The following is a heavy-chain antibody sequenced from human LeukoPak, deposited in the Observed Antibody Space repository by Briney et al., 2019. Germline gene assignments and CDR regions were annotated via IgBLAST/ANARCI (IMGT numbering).Heavy chain of an antibody. J-gene: IGHJ4*02. D-gene: IGHD6-19*01. CDR2: IYHSGST. V-gene: IGHV4-59*01. Sequence: SETLSLTCTVSGGSISSYYRSWIRQPPGKGLEWIGYIYHSGSTNYNPSLKSRVTISVDTSKNQFSLKLSSVTAADTAVYYCARAGTSGWYGEYWGQGILVTVSS. CDR3: ARAGTSGWYGEY. CDR1: GGSISSYY.